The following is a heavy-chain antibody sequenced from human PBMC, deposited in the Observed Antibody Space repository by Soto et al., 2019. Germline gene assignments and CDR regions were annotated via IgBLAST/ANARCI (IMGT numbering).Heavy chain of an antibody. CDR1: GGSISSYY. Sequence: SETLSLTCTVSGGSISSYYLSWIRQPPGKGLEWIGYIYYSGSTNYNPSLKSRVTISVDTSKNQFSLKLSSVTAADTAVYYCARAIIVVVPAAPSPFYYYYMDVWGKGTTVTVSS. CDR3: ARAIIVVVPAAPSPFYYYYMDV. CDR2: IYYSGST. J-gene: IGHJ6*03. V-gene: IGHV4-59*01. D-gene: IGHD2-2*01.